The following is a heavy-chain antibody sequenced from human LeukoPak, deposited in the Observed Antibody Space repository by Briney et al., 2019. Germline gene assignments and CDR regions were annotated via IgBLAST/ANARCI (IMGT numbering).Heavy chain of an antibody. V-gene: IGHV4-61*02. Sequence: PSETLSLTCTVSGGSISSGSYYWSWIRQPAGKGLEWIGRIYTSGSTNYNPSLKSRVTISVDTSKNQFSLKLSSVTAADTAVYYCARDVHGSRSYYQDSYWGQGTLVTVSS. D-gene: IGHD3-10*01. CDR1: GGSISSGSYY. CDR2: IYTSGST. CDR3: ARDVHGSRSYYQDSY. J-gene: IGHJ4*02.